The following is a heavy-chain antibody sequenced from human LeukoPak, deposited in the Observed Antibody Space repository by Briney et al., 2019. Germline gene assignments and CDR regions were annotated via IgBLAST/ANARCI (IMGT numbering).Heavy chain of an antibody. D-gene: IGHD4-17*01. CDR3: TRDYGDYKGDY. J-gene: IGHJ4*02. CDR1: GFTFSTYS. Sequence: PGGSLRLSCAASGFTFSTYSMHWVRQAPGRGLEWVGFIISKAYGGTTEYAASVKGRFTISRDDSNSIAYLQMDSLKTEDTAVYYCTRDYGDYKGDYWGQGTLVTVSS. CDR2: IISKAYGGTT. V-gene: IGHV3-49*04.